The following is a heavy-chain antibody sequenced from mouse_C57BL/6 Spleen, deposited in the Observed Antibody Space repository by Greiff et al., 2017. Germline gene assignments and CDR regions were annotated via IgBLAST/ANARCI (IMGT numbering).Heavy chain of an antibody. CDR3: AREGYDYDDGLDV. CDR1: GYTFTSYD. J-gene: IGHJ1*03. Sequence: VKLVESGPELVKPGASVKLSCKASGYTFTSYDINWVKQRPGQGLEWIGWIYPRDGSTKYNEKFKGKATLTVDTSSSTAYMELHSLTSEDSAVYFCAREGYDYDDGLDVWGTGTTVTVSS. V-gene: IGHV1-85*01. D-gene: IGHD2-4*01. CDR2: IYPRDGST.